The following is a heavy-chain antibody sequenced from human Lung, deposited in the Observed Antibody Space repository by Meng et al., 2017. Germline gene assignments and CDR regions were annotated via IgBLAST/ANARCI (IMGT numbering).Heavy chain of an antibody. CDR2: IYNSGST. CDR1: VGSISSSNYY. Sequence: QVQLQESGPGLVKPSQTLSLTCTVSVGSISSSNYYWSWIRQPPGKGLEWSGHIYNSGSTYYNPSLKSRITISVDTSKNQFSLKLGSVTAADTAVYYCARGQKGYFDLWGRGTLVTVSS. J-gene: IGHJ2*01. V-gene: IGHV4-30-4*01. CDR3: ARGQKGYFDL.